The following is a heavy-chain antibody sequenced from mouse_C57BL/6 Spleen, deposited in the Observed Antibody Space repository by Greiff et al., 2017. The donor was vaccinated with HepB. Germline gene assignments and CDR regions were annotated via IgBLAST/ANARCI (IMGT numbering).Heavy chain of an antibody. CDR1: GYSFTDYN. CDR3: ARPCITTVVEGFAY. J-gene: IGHJ3*01. V-gene: IGHV1-39*01. Sequence: VQLKQSGPELVKPGASVKISCKASGYSFTDYNMNWVKQSNGKSLEWIGVINPNYGTTSYNQKFKGKATLTVDQSSSTAYMQLNSLTSEDSAVYYCARPCITTVVEGFAYWGQGTLVTVSA. D-gene: IGHD1-1*01. CDR2: INPNYGTT.